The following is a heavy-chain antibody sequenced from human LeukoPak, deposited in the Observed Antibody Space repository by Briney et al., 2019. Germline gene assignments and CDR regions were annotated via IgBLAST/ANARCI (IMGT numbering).Heavy chain of an antibody. J-gene: IGHJ5*02. CDR2: ISAYNGNT. Sequence: ASVKVSCKASGYTFTSYGICWVRQAPGQGLEWMGWISAYNGNTNYAQKLQGRVTMTTDTSTSTAYMELRSLRSDDTAVYYCARSIAARPGNWFDPWGQGTLVTVSS. CDR1: GYTFTSYG. CDR3: ARSIAARPGNWFDP. D-gene: IGHD6-6*01. V-gene: IGHV1-18*01.